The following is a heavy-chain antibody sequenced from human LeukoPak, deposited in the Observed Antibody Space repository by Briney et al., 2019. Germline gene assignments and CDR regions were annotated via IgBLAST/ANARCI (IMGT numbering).Heavy chain of an antibody. CDR3: AKGGGYNWNYGVY. CDR2: LSGSGFTT. J-gene: IGHJ4*02. Sequence: GGSLRLSCAASGFTFSNYAMSWVRQAPGKGLEWVSTLSGSGFTTYYAESVKGRFTISRDNSKNTLYLQMNSLRAEDTAVYYCAKGGGYNWNYGVYWGQGTLVTVSS. D-gene: IGHD1-7*01. CDR1: GFTFSNYA. V-gene: IGHV3-23*01.